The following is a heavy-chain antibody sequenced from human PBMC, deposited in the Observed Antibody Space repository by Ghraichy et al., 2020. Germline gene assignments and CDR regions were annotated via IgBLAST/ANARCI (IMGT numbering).Heavy chain of an antibody. Sequence: GESLNISCAASGFTFSHYGMIWVRQAPGKGLEWVSGIRGRGGKRFYADSVKGRFTISRDNSNNTLYLQMNSLRAEDTAIYYCGQDIELTFLEAEGFWGQGTLVTVSS. CDR3: GQDIELTFLEAEGF. J-gene: IGHJ4*02. CDR2: IRGRGGKR. CDR1: GFTFSHYG. D-gene: IGHD5-12*01. V-gene: IGHV3-23*01.